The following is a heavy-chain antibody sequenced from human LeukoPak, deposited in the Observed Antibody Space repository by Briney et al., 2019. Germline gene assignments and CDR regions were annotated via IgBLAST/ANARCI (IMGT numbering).Heavy chain of an antibody. Sequence: PSETLSLTCTVSGGSISSYYWSWIRQPPGKGLEWIGYIYYSGSTNYNPSLKSRVTISVDTSKNQFSLKLSSVTAADTAVYYCARVAWGSLLDYWGQGTLVTVSS. CDR1: GGSISSYY. D-gene: IGHD7-27*01. CDR2: IYYSGST. CDR3: ARVAWGSLLDY. J-gene: IGHJ4*02. V-gene: IGHV4-59*01.